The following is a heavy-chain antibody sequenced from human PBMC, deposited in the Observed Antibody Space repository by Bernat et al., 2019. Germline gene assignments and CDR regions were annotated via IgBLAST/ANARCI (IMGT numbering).Heavy chain of an antibody. CDR2: NSGSGGST. D-gene: IGHD5-18*01. CDR1: GFTFSSYA. Sequence: EVQLLESGGGLVQPGGSLRLSCAASGFTFSSYAMSWVRQAPGKGLEWVSGNSGSGGSTYYADSVKGRFAISRDNSKNTLYLQMNSLRGEDTAIYYCGRHNGYTDGDCDYWGQGTLVAVSS. V-gene: IGHV3-23*01. CDR3: GRHNGYTDGDCDY. J-gene: IGHJ4*01.